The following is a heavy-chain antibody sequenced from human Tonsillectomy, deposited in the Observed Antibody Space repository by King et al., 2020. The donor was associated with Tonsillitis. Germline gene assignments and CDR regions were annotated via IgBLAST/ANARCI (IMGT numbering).Heavy chain of an antibody. CDR3: AKDISGYEPYYFDY. CDR2: ISGSGGST. D-gene: IGHD5-12*01. J-gene: IGHJ4*02. V-gene: IGHV3-23*04. CDR1: GFTFSSYA. Sequence: VQLVESGGGLAQPGGSLRLSCVASGFTFSSYAMSWVRQAPGKGLEWVSGISGSGGSTYYADSVKGRFTISRDNSRNTLYLQMNSLRAEDTAVYYCAKDISGYEPYYFDYWGQGTLVTVSS.